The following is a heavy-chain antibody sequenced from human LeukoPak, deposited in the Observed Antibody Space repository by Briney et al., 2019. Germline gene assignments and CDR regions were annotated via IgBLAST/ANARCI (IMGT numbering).Heavy chain of an antibody. CDR1: GFTFSSYA. J-gene: IGHJ4*02. Sequence: PGGSLRLSCAASGFTFSSYAMSWVRQAPGKGLEWVSAISGSGGSTYYADSVKGRFTISRDNSKNTLYLQMNSLRAEDTAVYYCAKGSSAYGHPTSPLFDFWGQGTLVTVSS. CDR3: AKGSSAYGHPTSPLFDF. D-gene: IGHD3-22*01. V-gene: IGHV3-23*01. CDR2: ISGSGGST.